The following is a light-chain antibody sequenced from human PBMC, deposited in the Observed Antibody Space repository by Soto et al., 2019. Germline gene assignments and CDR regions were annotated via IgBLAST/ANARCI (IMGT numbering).Light chain of an antibody. CDR3: RQYGRSLEFA. Sequence: EIVLTQSPGTLSLSPGERATPSCRASQSVSSNFLAWYQEKPGQAPRLLIYGASSRATGIPDRFSGSGSGTDFTLTISRLEPEDFAVYYCRQYGRSLEFAFGGGTKVDIK. CDR2: GAS. CDR1: QSVSSNF. V-gene: IGKV3-20*01. J-gene: IGKJ4*01.